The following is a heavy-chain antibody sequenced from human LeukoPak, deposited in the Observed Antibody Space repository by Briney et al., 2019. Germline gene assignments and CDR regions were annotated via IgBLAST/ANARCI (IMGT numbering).Heavy chain of an antibody. CDR1: GFTFNSYA. V-gene: IGHV3-23*01. Sequence: GGSLRLSCAASGFTFNSYAMSWVRQAPGKGLEWVSGISGSGGSTYYADSVKGRFTISRDNSKNTVYLQMDSLRAEDTAVYYCARDHDYGDPPRWGQGTMVTVSS. J-gene: IGHJ3*01. D-gene: IGHD4-17*01. CDR3: ARDHDYGDPPR. CDR2: ISGSGGST.